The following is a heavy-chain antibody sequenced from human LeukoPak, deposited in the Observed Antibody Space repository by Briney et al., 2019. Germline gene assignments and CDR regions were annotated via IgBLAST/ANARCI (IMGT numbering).Heavy chain of an antibody. CDR1: GYSISSGYY. V-gene: IGHV4-38-2*01. J-gene: IGHJ4*02. D-gene: IGHD4-11*01. Sequence: TSETLSLTCAVSGYSISSGYYWGWIRQPPGKGLEWIGNVYQSGITYYNASLKSRVTISVDTSKNQFPLKLNSVTAADTAVYYCARRYSNSYFDYWGQGTLVTVSS. CDR3: ARRYSNSYFDY. CDR2: VYQSGIT.